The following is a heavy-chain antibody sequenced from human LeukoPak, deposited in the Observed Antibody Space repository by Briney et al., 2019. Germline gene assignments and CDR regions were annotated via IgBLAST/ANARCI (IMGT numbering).Heavy chain of an antibody. J-gene: IGHJ4*02. Sequence: GSLRLSCTVSGFTVSINSMSWVRQAPGKGLEWVSFIYSGTIHYSDSVKGRFTISRDNSKNTLYLQMNSLRAEDTAVYYCARRAGAYSHPYDYWGQGTLVTVSS. CDR1: GFTVSINS. D-gene: IGHD4/OR15-4a*01. CDR2: IYSGTI. V-gene: IGHV3-53*01. CDR3: ARRAGAYSHPYDY.